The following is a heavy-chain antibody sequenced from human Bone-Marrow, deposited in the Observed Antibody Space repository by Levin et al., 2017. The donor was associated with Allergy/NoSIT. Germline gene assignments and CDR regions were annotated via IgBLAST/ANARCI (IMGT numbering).Heavy chain of an antibody. CDR1: GFTFSNAW. J-gene: IGHJ4*02. CDR2: IKSKTDGGTT. CDR3: TTHYGDEVDY. D-gene: IGHD4-17*01. Sequence: GESLKISCAASGFTFSNAWMSWVRQAPGKGLEWVGRIKSKTDGGTTDYAAPVKGRFTISRDDSKNTLYLQMNSLKTEDTAVYYCTTHYGDEVDYWGQGTLVTVSS. V-gene: IGHV3-15*01.